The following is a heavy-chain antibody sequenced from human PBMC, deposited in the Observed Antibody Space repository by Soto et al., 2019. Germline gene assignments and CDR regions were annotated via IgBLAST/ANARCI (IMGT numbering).Heavy chain of an antibody. CDR1: GYTFTSYG. CDR2: ISAYYGNT. CDR3: ARDQRTYYDILTTYYYGMDV. Sequence: GASVKVSCKASGYTFTSYGISWVRQAPGQGLEWMGWISAYYGNTNYAQKLQGRVSMTTDTSTSTAYMELRSLRSDDTTVYYCARDQRTYYDILTTYYYGMDVWGQGTTVTVSS. D-gene: IGHD3-9*01. J-gene: IGHJ6*02. V-gene: IGHV1-18*01.